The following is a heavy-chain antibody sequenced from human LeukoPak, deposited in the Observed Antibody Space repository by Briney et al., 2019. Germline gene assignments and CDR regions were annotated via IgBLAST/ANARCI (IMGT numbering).Heavy chain of an antibody. Sequence: GGSRRLSCAASGFTFDDYAMHWVRQAPGKGLEWVSLISGDGGSTYYADSVKGRFTISRDNSKNSLYLQMNSLRTEDTASYYCAKGTYPRSENICSFGIGVDAFDIWGQGTMVTVSS. CDR1: GFTFDDYA. D-gene: IGHD2-8*01. CDR2: ISGDGGST. J-gene: IGHJ3*02. CDR3: AKGTYPRSENICSFGIGVDAFDI. V-gene: IGHV3-43*02.